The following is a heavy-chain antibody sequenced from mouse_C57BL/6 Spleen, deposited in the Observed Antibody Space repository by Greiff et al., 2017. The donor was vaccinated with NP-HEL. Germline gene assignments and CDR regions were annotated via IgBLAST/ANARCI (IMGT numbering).Heavy chain of an antibody. V-gene: IGHV1-42*01. D-gene: IGHD1-1*01. J-gene: IGHJ1*03. CDR1: GYSFTGYY. CDR3: ARRDYYYGSSYGYFDV. CDR2: INPSTGGT. Sequence: VQLQQSGPELVKPGASVKISCKASGYSFTGYYMNWVKQSPEKSLEWIGEINPSTGGTTYNQKFKAKATLTVDKSSSTAYMPLKSLTSEDSAVYYWARRDYYYGSSYGYFDVWGTGTTVTVSS.